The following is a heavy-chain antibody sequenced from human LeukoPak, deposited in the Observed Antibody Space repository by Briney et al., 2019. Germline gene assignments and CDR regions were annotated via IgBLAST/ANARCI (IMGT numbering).Heavy chain of an antibody. CDR3: ARAHGGLWFGDWYYFDY. CDR2: ISAYNGNT. V-gene: IGHV1-18*01. D-gene: IGHD3-10*01. CDR1: GYTFTSYG. Sequence: GASVKVSCKASGYTFTSYGISWVRQAPGQGLEWMGWISAYNGNTNYAQKLQGRVTMTTDTSTSTAYMELRSLRSDDTAVYYCARAHGGLWFGDWYYFDYWGQGTLVTVSS. J-gene: IGHJ4*02.